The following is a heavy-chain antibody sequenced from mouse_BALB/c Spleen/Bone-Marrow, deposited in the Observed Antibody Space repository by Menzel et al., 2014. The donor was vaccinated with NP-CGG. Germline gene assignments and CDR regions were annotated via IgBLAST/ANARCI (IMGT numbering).Heavy chain of an antibody. J-gene: IGHJ3*01. CDR3: ARLGYYGGFAY. CDR2: INPNSRTI. D-gene: IGHD2-3*01. V-gene: IGHV4-1*02. CDR1: GFDFSGFR. Sequence: EVQGVESGGGLVQPGGSLKLSCAASGFDFSGFRMGWVRQAPGKGLEWIGEINPNSRTINYTPSLKDRFIISRDNAKNTLYLQMSKVRSEDTALYYCARLGYYGGFAYWGQGTLVTVSA.